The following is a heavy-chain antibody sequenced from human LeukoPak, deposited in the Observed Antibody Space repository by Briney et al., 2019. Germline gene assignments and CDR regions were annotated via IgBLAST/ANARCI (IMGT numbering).Heavy chain of an antibody. CDR3: ARAAGIAVAGSFDY. CDR2: INHSGST. CDR1: GGSFSGYY. Sequence: PSETLSLTCAVYGGSFSGYYWSWIRQPPGKGLEWIGEINHSGSTNYNPSLKSRATISVDKSKNQFSLKLSSVTAADTAVYYCARAAGIAVAGSFDYWGQGTLVTVSS. J-gene: IGHJ4*02. V-gene: IGHV4-34*01. D-gene: IGHD6-19*01.